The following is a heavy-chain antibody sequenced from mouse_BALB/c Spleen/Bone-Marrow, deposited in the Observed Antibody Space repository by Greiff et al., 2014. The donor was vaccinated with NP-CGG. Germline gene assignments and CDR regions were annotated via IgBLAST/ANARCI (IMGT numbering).Heavy chain of an antibody. CDR1: GYTFTNYW. J-gene: IGHJ3*01. V-gene: IGHV1-63*02. CDR2: MYPGGDYT. CDR3: ARWYDGYYWFAY. Sequence: VKLQESGAELVRPGTSVKISCKASGYTFTNYWLGWVKQRPGHGLEWIGDMYPGGDYTKYNEKFKGKATLTADTSSSTAYMQLSSLTSEDSGVYFCARWYDGYYWFAYWGQGTLVTVSA. D-gene: IGHD2-3*01.